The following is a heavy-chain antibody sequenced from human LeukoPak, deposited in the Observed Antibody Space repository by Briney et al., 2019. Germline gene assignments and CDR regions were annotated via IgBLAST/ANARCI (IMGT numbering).Heavy chain of an antibody. CDR2: TYYRSKWCN. J-gene: IGHJ4*02. CDR3: ARDRGGSSWYYFDN. CDR1: GDSVSRDTAA. Sequence: SQTLSLTCAISGDSVSRDTAAWNWVRQSPSRGLEWLGRTYYRSKWCNDYAVSVKSRITINPDTSKNQFSLQLNSVTPEDTAVYYCARDRGGSSWYYFDNWGQGSLVTVSS. V-gene: IGHV6-1*01. D-gene: IGHD6-13*01.